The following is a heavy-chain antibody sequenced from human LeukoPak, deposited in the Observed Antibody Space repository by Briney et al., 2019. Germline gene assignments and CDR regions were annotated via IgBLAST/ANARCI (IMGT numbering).Heavy chain of an antibody. D-gene: IGHD1-26*01. J-gene: IGHJ4*02. CDR3: AGSGSPALYY. Sequence: QPGRFLRLSCAASGFTVSSNYMSWVRQAPGKGLEWVSVIYSGGSTYYADSVKGRFTISRHNSKNTLYLQMNSQRAEDTAVYYCAGSGSPALYYWGQGTLVTVSS. CDR2: IYSGGST. CDR1: GFTVSSNY. V-gene: IGHV3-53*04.